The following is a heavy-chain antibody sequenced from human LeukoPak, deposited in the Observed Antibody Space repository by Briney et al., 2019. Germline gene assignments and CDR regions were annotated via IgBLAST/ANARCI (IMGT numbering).Heavy chain of an antibody. Sequence: PGGSLRLSCAASGFTFSSYAMSWVRQAPGKGLEWVSAISGSGGSTYYADSVKGRFTISRDNSKNTLYLQMNSLRAEDTAVYYCANSAKDSSGYYLTLDYWGQGTLVTVSS. J-gene: IGHJ4*02. CDR2: ISGSGGST. D-gene: IGHD3-22*01. CDR3: ANSAKDSSGYYLTLDY. CDR1: GFTFSSYA. V-gene: IGHV3-23*01.